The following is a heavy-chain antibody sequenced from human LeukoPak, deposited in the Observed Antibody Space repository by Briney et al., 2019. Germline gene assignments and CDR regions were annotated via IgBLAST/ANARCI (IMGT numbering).Heavy chain of an antibody. CDR3: ARVGGSYRPALGYFQH. V-gene: IGHV4-39*07. J-gene: IGHJ1*01. CDR2: IYYSGST. Sequence: PSETLSLTCSVSGGSISSSSYYWGWIRQPPGKGLEWIGSIYYSGSTYYNPSLKSRVTISVDTSKNQFSLKLSSVTAADTAVYYCARVGGSYRPALGYFQHWGQGTLVTVSS. D-gene: IGHD1-26*01. CDR1: GGSISSSSYY.